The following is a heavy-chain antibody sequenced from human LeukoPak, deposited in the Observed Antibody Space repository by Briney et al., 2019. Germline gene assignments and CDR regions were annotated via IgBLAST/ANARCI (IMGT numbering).Heavy chain of an antibody. CDR1: GFIFDDYA. V-gene: IGHV3-20*04. D-gene: IGHD1-26*01. CDR2: INWNGGST. CDR3: ARGGSYLSAFDI. Sequence: GGSLRLSCEASGFIFDDYALHWVRLAPGKGLEWVSGINWNGGSTGYADSVKGRFTISRDNAKNSLYLQMNSLRAEDTALYYCARGGSYLSAFDIWGQGTMVTVSS. J-gene: IGHJ3*02.